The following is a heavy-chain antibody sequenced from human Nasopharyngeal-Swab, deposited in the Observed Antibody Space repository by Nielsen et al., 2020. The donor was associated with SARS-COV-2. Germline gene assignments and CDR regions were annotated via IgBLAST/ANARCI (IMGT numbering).Heavy chain of an antibody. CDR3: ARDRDDYSNSYYFDY. J-gene: IGHJ4*02. V-gene: IGHV3-21*01. D-gene: IGHD4-11*01. CDR2: ISSSSSYI. Sequence: VRQMPGKGLEWVSSISSSSSYIYYADSVKGRFTISRDNAKNSLYLQMNSLRAEDTAVYYCARDRDDYSNSYYFDYWGQGTLVTVSS.